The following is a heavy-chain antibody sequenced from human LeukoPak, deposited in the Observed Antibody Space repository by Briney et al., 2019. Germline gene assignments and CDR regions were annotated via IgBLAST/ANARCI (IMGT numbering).Heavy chain of an antibody. J-gene: IGHJ6*03. D-gene: IGHD5-18*01. Sequence: GGSLRLSCAASGFTFDDYGMSWVRQAPGKGLEWVSGINWNGGSTGYADSVKGRFTISRDNAKNTLYLQMNSLRAEDTAVYYCAGTKEGYSYGFFYYYYYMDVWGKGTTVTIPS. CDR3: AGTKEGYSYGFFYYYYYMDV. CDR1: GFTFDDYG. V-gene: IGHV3-20*04. CDR2: INWNGGST.